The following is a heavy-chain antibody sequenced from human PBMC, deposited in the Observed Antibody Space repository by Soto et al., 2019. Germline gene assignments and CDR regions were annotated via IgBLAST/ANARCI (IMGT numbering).Heavy chain of an antibody. D-gene: IGHD4-17*01. CDR1: GFTFSDHY. CDR2: TRNKANSFTT. J-gene: IGHJ2*01. Sequence: EVQLVESGGGLVQPGGSLRLSCAASGFTFSDHYMDWVRQAPGKGLEWVARTRNKANSFTTEYAASVKGRFTISRDDSENSLYLQMNSLKTEDTAVYYCARAGGTVTHGYFDLWGRGTLVTVSS. CDR3: ARAGGTVTHGYFDL. V-gene: IGHV3-72*01.